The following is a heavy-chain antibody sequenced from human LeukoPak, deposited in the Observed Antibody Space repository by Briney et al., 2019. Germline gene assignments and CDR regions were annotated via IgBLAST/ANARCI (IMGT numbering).Heavy chain of an antibody. D-gene: IGHD6-13*01. CDR2: VSGSGDRM. CDR1: GFTSSSYA. CDR3: AKAAAAPGFDF. V-gene: IGHV3-23*01. Sequence: GGSLRLPCAASGFTSSSYALNWVRQAPGKGLEWVATVSGSGDRMYHADSVKGRFTISRDNSKNTIYLQMNSLGAEDTALYYCAKAAAAPGFDFWGQGTLVTVSS. J-gene: IGHJ4*02.